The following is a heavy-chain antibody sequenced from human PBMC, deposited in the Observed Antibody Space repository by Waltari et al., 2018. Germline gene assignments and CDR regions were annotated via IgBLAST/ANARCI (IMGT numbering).Heavy chain of an antibody. D-gene: IGHD6-6*01. V-gene: IGHV4-34*01. CDR3: ASLRKQLVYYYYGMDV. J-gene: IGHJ6*02. CDR2: INRSGGR. CDR1: GGSFSGYY. Sequence: QVQLQQWGAGLLKPSETLSLTCAVYGGSFSGYYWSWIRQPPGKGLEWIGEINRSGGRDANPCLQGRVTISVDTSKNQFSLKLSSVTAADTAVYYCASLRKQLVYYYYGMDVWGQGTTVTVSS.